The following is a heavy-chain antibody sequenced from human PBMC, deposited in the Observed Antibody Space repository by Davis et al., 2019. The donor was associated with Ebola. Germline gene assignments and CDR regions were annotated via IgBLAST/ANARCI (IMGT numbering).Heavy chain of an antibody. V-gene: IGHV3-7*01. CDR3: ASTKRRYYDILTGYYTQFDY. Sequence: GESLKISCAASGFTFSSHWMSWVRQAPGKGLEWVANIKQDGSEKYYVDSVKGRFTISRDNAKNSLYLQMNSLRAEDTAVYYCASTKRRYYDILTGYYTQFDYWGQGTLVTVSS. D-gene: IGHD3-9*01. CDR1: GFTFSSHW. J-gene: IGHJ4*02. CDR2: IKQDGSEK.